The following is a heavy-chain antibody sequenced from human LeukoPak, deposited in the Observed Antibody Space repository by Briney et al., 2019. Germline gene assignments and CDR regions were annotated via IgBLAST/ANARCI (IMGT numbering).Heavy chain of an antibody. CDR1: GFTVSGNY. D-gene: IGHD5-18*01. CDR3: ATYPGYTYEVEAPRPARGY. J-gene: IGHJ4*02. CDR2: ISSTSTSI. Sequence: GGSLRLSCAASGFTVSGNYMRWVRQAPGKGLEWVSYISSTSTSIYYADSVMGRFSISRDKNSLYLQMNSLRADDTAVYYCATYPGYTYEVEAPRPARGYWGQGTLVTVSS. V-gene: IGHV3-11*04.